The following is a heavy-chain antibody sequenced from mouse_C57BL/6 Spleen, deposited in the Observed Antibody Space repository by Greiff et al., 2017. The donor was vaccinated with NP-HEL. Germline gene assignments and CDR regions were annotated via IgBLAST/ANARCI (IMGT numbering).Heavy chain of an antibody. V-gene: IGHV1-80*01. CDR1: GYAFSSYW. D-gene: IGHD2-2*01. Sequence: VKLMESGAELVKPGASVKISCKASGYAFSSYWMNWVKQRPGKGLEWIGQIYPGDGDTNYNGKFKGKATLTADKSSSTAYMQLSSLTSEDSAVYFCARRGGYPWFAYWGQGTLVTVSA. CDR3: ARRGGYPWFAY. J-gene: IGHJ3*01. CDR2: IYPGDGDT.